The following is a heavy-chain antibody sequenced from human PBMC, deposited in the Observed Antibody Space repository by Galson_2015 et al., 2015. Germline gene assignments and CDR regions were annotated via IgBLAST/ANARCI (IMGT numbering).Heavy chain of an antibody. CDR1: GFTFSSYS. CDR2: ISSSSSYI. D-gene: IGHD2-2*01. CDR3: ARVRVPAAPFDY. Sequence: SLRLSCAASGFTFSSYSMNWVRQAPGKGLEWVSSISSSSSYIYYADSVKGRFTISRDNAKNSLYLQMNSLRAEDTAVYYCARVRVPAAPFDYWGQGTLVTVSS. V-gene: IGHV3-21*01. J-gene: IGHJ4*02.